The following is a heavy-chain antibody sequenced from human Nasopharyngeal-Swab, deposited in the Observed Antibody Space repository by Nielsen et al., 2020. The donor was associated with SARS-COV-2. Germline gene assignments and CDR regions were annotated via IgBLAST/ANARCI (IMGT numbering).Heavy chain of an antibody. CDR1: GFTFSSYG. J-gene: IGHJ6*03. Sequence: GESLKISCAASGFTFSSYGMHWVRQAPGKGLEWVAVISYDGSNKYYADSVKGRFTISRDNSKNTLYLQMNSLRAEDTAVYYCARDGCSSTSCYGAMYYYYYMDVWGKGTTVTVSS. CDR3: ARDGCSSTSCYGAMYYYYYMDV. CDR2: ISYDGSNK. D-gene: IGHD2-2*01. V-gene: IGHV3-30*03.